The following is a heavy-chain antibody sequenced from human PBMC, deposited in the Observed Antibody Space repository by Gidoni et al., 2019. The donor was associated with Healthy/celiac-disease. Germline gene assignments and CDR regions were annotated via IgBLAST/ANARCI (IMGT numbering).Heavy chain of an antibody. CDR1: GFTFSSYS. CDR3: ARESAKVAAAPYYFDY. J-gene: IGHJ4*02. D-gene: IGHD6-13*01. V-gene: IGHV3-21*01. CDR2: ISSSSSYI. Sequence: EVQLVESGGGLVKPGGSLRLSCAASGFTFSSYSMNWVRQAPGKGLEWVSSISSSSSYIYYADSVKGRFTISRDNAKNSLYLQMNSLRAEDTAVYYCARESAKVAAAPYYFDYWGQGTLVTVSS.